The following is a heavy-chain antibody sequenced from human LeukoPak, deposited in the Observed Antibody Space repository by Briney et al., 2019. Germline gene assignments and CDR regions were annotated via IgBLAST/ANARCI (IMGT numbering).Heavy chain of an antibody. V-gene: IGHV1-2*02. CDR3: ARVPSPTAMGFFFDY. J-gene: IGHJ4*02. CDR1: GYTFTGYY. Sequence: ASLKVSCKASGYTFTGYYMHWVRQAPGQGLEWMGWINPKSGGTNYAQKFHGRVTMTRDTSISTAYMELSRLRSDDTAVYYCARVPSPTAMGFFFDYWGQGTLVTVSS. CDR2: INPKSGGT. D-gene: IGHD5-18*01.